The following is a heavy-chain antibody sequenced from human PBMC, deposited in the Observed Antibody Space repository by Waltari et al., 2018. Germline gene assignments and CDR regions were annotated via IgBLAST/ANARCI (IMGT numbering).Heavy chain of an antibody. V-gene: IGHV1-2*02. CDR1: GYTFTNFY. CDR3: ARDHNWGPDY. D-gene: IGHD7-27*01. Sequence: QVQLVQSGAELKNPGASVRVSCKTSGYTFTNFYFHWVRQAPGQGLEWMGWIRPGGGDTNYAQKFQGRVTLTRDTSIDTAYLELNGLTSDDTAIYYCARDHNWGPDYWGQGTLVTVSS. J-gene: IGHJ4*02. CDR2: IRPGGGDT.